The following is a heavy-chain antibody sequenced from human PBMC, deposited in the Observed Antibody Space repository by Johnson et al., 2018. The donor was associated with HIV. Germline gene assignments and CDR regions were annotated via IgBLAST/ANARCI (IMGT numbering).Heavy chain of an antibody. V-gene: IGHV3-66*01. CDR3: AREEGGYYDSSGYYYVGAFDI. J-gene: IGHJ3*02. Sequence: RQVPGKGLEWVSVIYSGGSTYYADSLKDRFTISRDNSKNTLYLQMNSLRAEDTAVYYCAREEGGYYDSSGYYYVGAFDIWGQGTMVTVSS. D-gene: IGHD3-22*01. CDR2: IYSGGST.